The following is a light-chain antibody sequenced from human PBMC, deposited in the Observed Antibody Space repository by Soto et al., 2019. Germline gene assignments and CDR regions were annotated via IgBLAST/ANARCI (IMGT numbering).Light chain of an antibody. CDR2: DVS. CDR3: NSYTSTSTSYV. V-gene: IGLV2-14*03. J-gene: IGLJ1*01. CDR1: SSDVGGYNF. Sequence: QSAPTQPASVSGSPGQSITISCTGTSSDVGGYNFVSWYQQHPGKAPKLLIYDVSDRPSGVSIRFSGSKSGNTASLTISGLQAEDEADYYCNSYTSTSTSYVFGSGTKVTVL.